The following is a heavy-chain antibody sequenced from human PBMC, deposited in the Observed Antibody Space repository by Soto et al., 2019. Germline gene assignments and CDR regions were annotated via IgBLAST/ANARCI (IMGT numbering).Heavy chain of an antibody. J-gene: IGHJ4*02. V-gene: IGHV6-1*01. CDR1: GDSVSSNSAA. CDR2: TYYRSKWYN. D-gene: IGHD3-9*01. Sequence: QTLSLTCAISGDSVSSNSAAWNWIRQSPSRGLEWLGRTYYRSKWYNDYAVSVKSRITINPDTSKNQFSLQLNSVTPEDTAVYYCARGYYDILTGYWTIDYWGQGTLVTVSS. CDR3: ARGYYDILTGYWTIDY.